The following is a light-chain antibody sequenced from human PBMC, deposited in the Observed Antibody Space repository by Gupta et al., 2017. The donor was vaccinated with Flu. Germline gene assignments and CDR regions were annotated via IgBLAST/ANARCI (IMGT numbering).Light chain of an antibody. Sequence: DIVMTQSPDSLSVSLGERATISCRSSQSVIYEINKYHYLTWYQQKPGQAPKLLIYWASTRASGVPDRFSGSGSGTDFTLTISRLQAEDVAVYYCQQYYRAPFTFGGGTKVEIK. CDR2: WAS. CDR3: QQYYRAPFT. V-gene: IGKV4-1*01. CDR1: QSVIYEINKYHY. J-gene: IGKJ4*01.